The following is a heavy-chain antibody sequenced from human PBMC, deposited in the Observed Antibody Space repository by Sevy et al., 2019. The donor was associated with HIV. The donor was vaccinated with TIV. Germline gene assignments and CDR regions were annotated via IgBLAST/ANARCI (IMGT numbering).Heavy chain of an antibody. CDR2: IIYDGSKK. CDR3: ARDQHDYAGNVRTGWFDP. V-gene: IGHV3-30*04. D-gene: IGHD4-17*01. CDR1: GFTFSSYA. Sequence: GGFLRLSCAASGFTFSSYAMHWVRQAPGKGLEWVADIIYDGSKKYYADSVKGRFTISRDNSKNTLYLQLNSLRAEDTAIYYCARDQHDYAGNVRTGWFDPWGQGTLVTVSS. J-gene: IGHJ5*02.